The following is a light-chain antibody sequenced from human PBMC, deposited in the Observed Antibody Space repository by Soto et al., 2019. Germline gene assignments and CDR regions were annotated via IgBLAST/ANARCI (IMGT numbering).Light chain of an antibody. J-gene: IGKJ2*01. CDR3: QQRSNWYT. V-gene: IGKV3-11*01. CDR1: QSVSSY. CDR2: DAS. Sequence: EIVLTQSPATLSLSPGERATLSCRASQSVSSYLAWYQQKLGQAPRLLIYDASNRATGIPARFSGSGSGTDFNLTISSLEPEDFAVYYCQQRSNWYTVGQGTKLEIK.